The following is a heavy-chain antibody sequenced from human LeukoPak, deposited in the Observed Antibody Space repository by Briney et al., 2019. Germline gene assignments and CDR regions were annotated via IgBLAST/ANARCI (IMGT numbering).Heavy chain of an antibody. CDR3: ATLLSNAAFDY. Sequence: GASVKVSCKDSVYTFTGYYMHWVGQAPGQGVEWMGWINPNSGGTNYPQKFQGRGTITRDTSISTAYMELSRLTSDDTAVYYCATLLSNAAFDYWGQGTLVTVSS. CDR1: VYTFTGYY. CDR2: INPNSGGT. D-gene: IGHD6-25*01. V-gene: IGHV1-2*02. J-gene: IGHJ4*02.